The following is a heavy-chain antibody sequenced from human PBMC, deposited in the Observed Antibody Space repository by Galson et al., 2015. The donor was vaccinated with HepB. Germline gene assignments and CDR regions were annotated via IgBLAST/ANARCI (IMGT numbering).Heavy chain of an antibody. D-gene: IGHD3-10*01. CDR2: INPNSGGT. V-gene: IGHV1-2*02. CDR3: ARHVTGSGSYWEMTFDY. Sequence: SVKVSCKASGYTFTGYYMHWVRQAPGQGLEWMGWINPNSGGTNYAQKFQGRVTMTRDTSISTAYMELSSLKASDTAMYYCARHVTGSGSYWEMTFDYWGQGTLVTVSS. CDR1: GYTFTGYY. J-gene: IGHJ4*02.